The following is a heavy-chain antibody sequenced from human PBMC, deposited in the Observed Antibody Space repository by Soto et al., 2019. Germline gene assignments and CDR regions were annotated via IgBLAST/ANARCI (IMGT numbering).Heavy chain of an antibody. Sequence: EVQLEETGGGLIQPGGSLGLSCAASGFTVSSNYMSWFRQAPGKGLEWVSVIYSGGSTYYEDSVKGRFTISRDNSKNTLHLQMNSLRAKDTAVYYCARETESEAGNKKTYYYYGIDVWGQGTTVTVSS. CDR2: IYSGGST. CDR3: ARETESEAGNKKTYYYYGIDV. D-gene: IGHD6-19*01. J-gene: IGHJ6*02. CDR1: GFTVSSNY. V-gene: IGHV3-53*02.